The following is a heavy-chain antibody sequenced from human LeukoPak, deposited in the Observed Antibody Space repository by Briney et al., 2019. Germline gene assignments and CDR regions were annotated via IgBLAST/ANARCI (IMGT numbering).Heavy chain of an antibody. D-gene: IGHD6-13*01. J-gene: IGHJ3*02. Sequence: SETLSLTCTVSGGSISSYYWSWIRQPPGKGLEWIGYIYYSGSTNYNPSLKSRVTISVDTSKNQFSLKLSSVTAADTAVYYCASHIPAAGHDAFDIWGQGTMVTVSS. CDR1: GGSISSYY. CDR2: IYYSGST. V-gene: IGHV4-59*08. CDR3: ASHIPAAGHDAFDI.